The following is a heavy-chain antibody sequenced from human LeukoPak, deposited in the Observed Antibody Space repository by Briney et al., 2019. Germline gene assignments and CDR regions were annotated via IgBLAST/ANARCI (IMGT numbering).Heavy chain of an antibody. Sequence: PSETLSLTCAVHGMSFTGYYWSWIRQPPGKGLEWIGEMNHRGNSYFNPSFKSRVSISLDTSRKQFSLNLTSVTAADTAFYFCAGGSGSYTGAADHWGQGTLVTVSS. CDR3: AGGSGSYTGAADH. CDR1: GMSFTGYY. J-gene: IGHJ5*02. D-gene: IGHD6-19*01. CDR2: MNHRGNS. V-gene: IGHV4-34*01.